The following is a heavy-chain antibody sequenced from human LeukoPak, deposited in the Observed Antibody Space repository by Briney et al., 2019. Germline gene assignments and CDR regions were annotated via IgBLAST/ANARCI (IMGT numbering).Heavy chain of an antibody. Sequence: PGGSLRLSCAASGFTFSSYGMSWVRQAPGEGLEWVSAISGSGGSTYYADSVKGRFTISRDNSKNTLYLQMNSLRAEDTAVYYCAKDHTVGMPNTGYYYYMDVWGKGTTVTISS. CDR1: GFTFSSYG. J-gene: IGHJ6*03. CDR3: AKDHTVGMPNTGYYYYMDV. CDR2: ISGSGGST. D-gene: IGHD2-2*01. V-gene: IGHV3-23*01.